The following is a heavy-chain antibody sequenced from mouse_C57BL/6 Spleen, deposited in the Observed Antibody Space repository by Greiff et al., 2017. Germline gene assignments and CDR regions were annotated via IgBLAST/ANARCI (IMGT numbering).Heavy chain of an antibody. CDR2: IHPNSGST. J-gene: IGHJ1*03. CDR1: GYTFTSYW. V-gene: IGHV1-64*01. D-gene: IGHD2-1*01. Sequence: QVQLQQPGAELVKPGASVKLSCKASGYTFTSYWMHWVKQRPGQGLEWIGMIHPNSGSTNYNEKFKSKATLTVDKSSSTAYMQLSSLTSEDSAVDYCERVYGNYGYFDGWGTGTTVTVSS. CDR3: ERVYGNYGYFDG.